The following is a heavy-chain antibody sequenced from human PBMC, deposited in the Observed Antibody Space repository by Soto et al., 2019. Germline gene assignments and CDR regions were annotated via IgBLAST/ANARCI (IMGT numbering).Heavy chain of an antibody. CDR1: GFTFDEFG. CDR3: AKEIAARLNWFDP. Sequence: SLRLSCAASGFTFDEFGMSWVRQVPGKGPEWVSSFNCSGNYIYYADSVRGRFTISRDNSKKSLYLQMNNLRAEDTAVYYCAKEIAARLNWFDPWGQGTLVTVSS. CDR2: FNCSGNYI. V-gene: IGHV3-20*04. J-gene: IGHJ5*02. D-gene: IGHD6-6*01.